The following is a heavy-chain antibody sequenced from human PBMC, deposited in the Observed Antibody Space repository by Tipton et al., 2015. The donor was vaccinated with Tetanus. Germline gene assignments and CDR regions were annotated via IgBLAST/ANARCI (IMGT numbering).Heavy chain of an antibody. CDR2: ISGGGLRT. Sequence: SLRLSCAASGFASSSYAMSWVRQAPGKGLEWVSTISGGGLRTYYAESVKGRFTVSRDNSQNTLDLQMNSLRDEDTAVYFCACHRHSNWFDYWGQGTLVTVSS. J-gene: IGHJ4*02. CDR1: GFASSSYA. D-gene: IGHD6-13*01. CDR3: ACHRHSNWFDY. V-gene: IGHV3-23*01.